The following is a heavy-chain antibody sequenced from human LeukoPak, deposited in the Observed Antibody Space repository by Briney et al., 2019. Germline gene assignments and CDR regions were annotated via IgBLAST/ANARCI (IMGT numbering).Heavy chain of an antibody. CDR2: ISSSSSYI. J-gene: IGHJ5*02. CDR3: AREMRFGELLSYNWFDP. V-gene: IGHV3-21*01. Sequence: PGGSLRLSCAASGFTFSSYSMNWVRQAPGKGLEWVSSISSSSSYIYYADSVKGRFTISRDNSKNTLYLQMNSLRAEDTAVYYCAREMRFGELLSYNWFDPWGQGTLVTVSS. D-gene: IGHD3-10*01. CDR1: GFTFSSYS.